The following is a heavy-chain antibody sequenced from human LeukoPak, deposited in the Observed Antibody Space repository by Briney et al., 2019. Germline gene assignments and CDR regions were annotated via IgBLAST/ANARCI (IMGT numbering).Heavy chain of an antibody. D-gene: IGHD2-2*01. Sequence: SVKVSCKASGGTFSSYAISWVRQAPGQGLEWMGRIIPIPGIANYAQKFQGRVTITADKSTSTAYMELSSLRSEDTAVYYCAEDIVVVPAAIERAGNWFDPWGQGTLVTVSS. CDR1: GGTFSSYA. CDR2: IIPIPGIA. CDR3: AEDIVVVPAAIERAGNWFDP. V-gene: IGHV1-69*04. J-gene: IGHJ5*02.